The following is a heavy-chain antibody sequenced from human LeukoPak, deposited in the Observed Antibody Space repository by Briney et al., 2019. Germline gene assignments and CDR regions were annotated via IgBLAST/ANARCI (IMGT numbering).Heavy chain of an antibody. V-gene: IGHV3-30*18. CDR2: ISYDGSNK. Sequence: GGSLRLSCAASGFTFSSYSMNWVRQAPGKGLEWVAVISYDGSNKYYADSVKGRFTISRDNSKNTLYLQMNSLRAEDTAVYYCAKAFLRGSSVESGMDVWGQGTTVTVSS. J-gene: IGHJ6*02. D-gene: IGHD6-13*01. CDR1: GFTFSSYS. CDR3: AKAFLRGSSVESGMDV.